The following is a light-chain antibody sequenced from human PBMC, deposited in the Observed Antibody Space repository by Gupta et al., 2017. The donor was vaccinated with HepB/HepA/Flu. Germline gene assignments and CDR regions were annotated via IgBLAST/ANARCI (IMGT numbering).Light chain of an antibody. V-gene: IGKV3-15*01. CDR2: GAS. Sequence: EIVMTQSPDTLSVSPGERATLSCRASQSVRSNFAWYQQKPGQAPRLLIYGASTRATGIPARFSGSGYGTEFTLTISSRQSEDFAVYYCQQYENWPPFTFGHGTKVDMK. CDR3: QQYENWPPFT. J-gene: IGKJ3*01. CDR1: QSVRSN.